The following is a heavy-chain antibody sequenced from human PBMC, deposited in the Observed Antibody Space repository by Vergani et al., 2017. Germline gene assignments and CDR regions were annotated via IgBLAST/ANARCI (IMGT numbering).Heavy chain of an antibody. CDR3: AIDLGGGEVGYFDY. V-gene: IGHV1-69*11. CDR1: GGTFSSYA. Sequence: QVQLVQSGAEVKKPGSSVKVSCKASGGTFSSYAISWVRQAPGQGLEWMGRIIPILGTANYAQKFQGRVTITADESTSTAYMELSSLRSEDTAVYYCAIDLGGGEVGYFDYWGQGTLVTVSS. J-gene: IGHJ4*02. CDR2: IIPILGTA. D-gene: IGHD3-10*01.